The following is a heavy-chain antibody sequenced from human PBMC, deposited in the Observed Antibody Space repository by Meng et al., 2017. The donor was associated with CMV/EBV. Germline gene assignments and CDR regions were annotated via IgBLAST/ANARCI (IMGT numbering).Heavy chain of an antibody. V-gene: IGHV1-18*01. D-gene: IGHD3-10*01. Sequence: ASVKVSCKASGYTFTSYGISWVRQAPGQGLEWMGWISAYNGNTNYAQKLQGRVTMTTDTSTSTAYMELRSLRSDDKAVYYCARDTGFLYYYGSGPDPENWFDPWGQGTLVTVSS. CDR1: GYTFTSYG. CDR2: ISAYNGNT. CDR3: ARDTGFLYYYGSGPDPENWFDP. J-gene: IGHJ5*02.